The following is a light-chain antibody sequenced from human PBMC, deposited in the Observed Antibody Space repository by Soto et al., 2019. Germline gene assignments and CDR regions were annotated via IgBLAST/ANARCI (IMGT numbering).Light chain of an antibody. CDR3: QQSYNTPRT. V-gene: IGKV1-39*01. Sequence: DIQMTQSPSSLSASVGDRVTITCRASQGISTYLNWYQQKPGKAPKVLIYEASSLQSGVPSRFSGSGSGTDFTLTITSLQPEDFATYYCQQSYNTPRTFAQGTKVDI. J-gene: IGKJ1*01. CDR1: QGISTY. CDR2: EAS.